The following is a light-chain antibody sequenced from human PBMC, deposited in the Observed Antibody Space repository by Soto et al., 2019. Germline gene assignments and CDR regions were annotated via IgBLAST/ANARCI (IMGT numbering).Light chain of an antibody. CDR2: GAS. Sequence: EIVMTQSPATLSVSPGERATLSCRASQSVSSNLAWYQQKPGQATRLLIYGASTRATGIPARFSGSASGTDFTLTISSLQSEDFAVYCSQQYNNWPFTFGPGTKVDIK. CDR3: QQYNNWPFT. J-gene: IGKJ3*01. V-gene: IGKV3-15*01. CDR1: QSVSSN.